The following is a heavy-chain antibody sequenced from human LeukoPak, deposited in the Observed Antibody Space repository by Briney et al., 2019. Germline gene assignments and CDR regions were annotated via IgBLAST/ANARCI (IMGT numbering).Heavy chain of an antibody. Sequence: GGSLRLSCAASGFTFTSYAMTWVRQAPGKGLEWVSAISGSGGSTFYADSVKGRFTISRDNSKNTLYLQVSSLRAEDTAVYYCAKDGQVGYCSGGSCYQIDYWGQGTLVTVSS. V-gene: IGHV3-23*01. CDR2: ISGSGGST. J-gene: IGHJ4*02. CDR3: AKDGQVGYCSGGSCYQIDY. D-gene: IGHD2-15*01. CDR1: GFTFTSYA.